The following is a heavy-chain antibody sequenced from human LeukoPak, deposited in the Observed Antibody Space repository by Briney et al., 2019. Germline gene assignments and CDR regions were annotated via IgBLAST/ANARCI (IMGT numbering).Heavy chain of an antibody. CDR3: ARDTAAAAPEYFQH. J-gene: IGHJ1*01. D-gene: IGHD6-13*01. Sequence: GGSLRLSCAASGFTFTSYAMHCVRQAPGKGLEGLAVISYAGSNKYYADSVKGRFTISRDNANHTLYMQMTSLRAEDTAVYYCARDTAAAAPEYFQHWGQGTLVTVSS. CDR1: GFTFTSYA. CDR2: ISYAGSNK. V-gene: IGHV3-30-3*01.